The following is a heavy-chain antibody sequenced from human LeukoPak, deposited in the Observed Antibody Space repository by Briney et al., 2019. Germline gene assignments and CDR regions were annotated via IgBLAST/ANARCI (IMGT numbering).Heavy chain of an antibody. CDR2: ISGSGGST. CDR1: GFTFSSYA. CDR3: AKERHPYWELLYFDY. V-gene: IGHV3-23*01. D-gene: IGHD1-26*01. J-gene: IGHJ4*02. Sequence: EGSLRLSCAASGFTFSSYAMSWVRQAPGEGLEWVSAISGSGGSTYYADSVKGRFTISRDNSKNTLYLQMNSLRAEDTAVYYCAKERHPYWELLYFDYWGQGTLVTVSS.